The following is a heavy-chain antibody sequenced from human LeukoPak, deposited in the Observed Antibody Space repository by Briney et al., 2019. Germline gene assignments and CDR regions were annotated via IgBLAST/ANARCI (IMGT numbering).Heavy chain of an antibody. CDR1: GGSISSGGYY. V-gene: IGHV4-30-2*01. CDR2: IYHSGST. CDR3: ARDQVDYDFWSGRYGYFDL. J-gene: IGHJ2*01. D-gene: IGHD3-3*01. Sequence: SETLSLTCTVSGGSISSGGYYWSWIRQPPGKGLEWIGYIYHSGSTYYNPSHKSRVTISVDRSKNQFSLKLSSVTAADTAVYYCARDQVDYDFWSGRYGYFDLWGRGTLVTVSS.